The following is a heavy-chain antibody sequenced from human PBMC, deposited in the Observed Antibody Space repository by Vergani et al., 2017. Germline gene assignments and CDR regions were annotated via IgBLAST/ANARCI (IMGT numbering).Heavy chain of an antibody. V-gene: IGHV4-4*03. D-gene: IGHD2-2*02. CDR3: AREGSYCSSTSCYTTPFDY. CDR1: GGSISSSNW. J-gene: IGHJ4*02. CDR2: IYTSGST. Sequence: QVQLQESGPGLVKPPGTLSLTCAVSGGSISSSNWWSWVRQPPGKGLEWIGRIYTSGSTNYNPSLKSRVTMSVDTSKNQFSLKLSSVTAADTAVYYCAREGSYCSSTSCYTTPFDYWGQGTLVTVSS.